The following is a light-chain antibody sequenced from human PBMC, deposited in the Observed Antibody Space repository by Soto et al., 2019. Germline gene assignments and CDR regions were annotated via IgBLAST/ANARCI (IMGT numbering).Light chain of an antibody. J-gene: IGKJ2*01. CDR1: QSVSSN. CDR3: HHYNSWPYT. Sequence: EIVMTQSPDTLSVSPGERATLSCRASQSVSSNLAWYQQKPGQAPRLLIYDASTRAPGFPARFSGSGSGTEFTLTISILQSEDFAVYYCHHYNSWPYTFGQGTKVDIK. V-gene: IGKV3-15*01. CDR2: DAS.